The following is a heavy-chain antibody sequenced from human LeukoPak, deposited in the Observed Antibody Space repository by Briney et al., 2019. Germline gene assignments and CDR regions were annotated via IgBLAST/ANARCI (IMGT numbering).Heavy chain of an antibody. D-gene: IGHD3-22*01. V-gene: IGHV4-59*01. CDR3: ARSPSTYYYDSSGFLDV. J-gene: IGHJ6*02. CDR2: IYYSGST. Sequence: PSETLSLTCTVSGGSISSYYWSWIRQPPGKGLEWIGYIYYSGSTNYNPSLKSRVTISVDTSKNQFSLKLSSVTAADTAVYYCARSPSTYYYDSSGFLDVWGQGTTVPVSS. CDR1: GGSISSYY.